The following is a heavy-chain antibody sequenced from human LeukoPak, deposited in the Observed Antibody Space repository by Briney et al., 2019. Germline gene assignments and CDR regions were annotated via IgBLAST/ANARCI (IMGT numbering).Heavy chain of an antibody. Sequence: SETLSLTCTVSGGSISSGSYYWSWIRQPAGKGLEWIGRIYTSGSTNYNPSLKSRVTISVDASKNQFSLKLSSVTAADTAVYYCARARILGYCSGGSCYSLDYWGQGTLVTVSS. CDR1: GGSISSGSYY. V-gene: IGHV4-61*02. D-gene: IGHD2-15*01. CDR3: ARARILGYCSGGSCYSLDY. CDR2: IYTSGST. J-gene: IGHJ4*02.